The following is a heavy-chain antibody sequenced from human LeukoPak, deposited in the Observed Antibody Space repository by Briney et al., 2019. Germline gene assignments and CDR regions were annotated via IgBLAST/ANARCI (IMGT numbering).Heavy chain of an antibody. V-gene: IGHV4-34*01. CDR2: INHSGST. CDR1: RGSFRGYY. J-gene: IGHJ4*02. Sequence: SETLSLTCAVYRGSFRGYYLSSIRRPPGTGVEWIGEINHSGSTNYNPSLKSRVTISVHTSKNQFSLKLSSVTAAHTAVYFWAGSHIAVRYRDYWGQGTLVSVFS. D-gene: IGHD6-6*01. CDR3: AGSHIAVRYRDY.